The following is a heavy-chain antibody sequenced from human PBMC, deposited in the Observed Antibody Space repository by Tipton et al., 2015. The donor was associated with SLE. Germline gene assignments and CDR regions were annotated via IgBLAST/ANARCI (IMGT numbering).Heavy chain of an antibody. V-gene: IGHV1-18*01. CDR3: AKEGPEILGWLH. J-gene: IGHJ4*02. CDR1: GYTFISYG. Sequence: QLVQSGAEVKKPGASVKVSCKASGYTFISYGINWVRQAPGQGLEWMGWISGYNGDTNYAQNFQGRITMTTDTSTSTVYMELRSLRSDDTAVYYCAKEGPEILGWLHWGQGTLVTVSS. CDR2: ISGYNGDT. D-gene: IGHD3-16*01.